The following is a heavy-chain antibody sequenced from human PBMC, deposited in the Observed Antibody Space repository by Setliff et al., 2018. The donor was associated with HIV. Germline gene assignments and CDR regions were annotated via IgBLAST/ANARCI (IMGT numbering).Heavy chain of an antibody. J-gene: IGHJ2*01. V-gene: IGHV4-38-2*01. CDR1: GYSISSGYY. D-gene: IGHD3-22*01. CDR2: IFHDGTT. Sequence: LSLTCVVSGYSISSGYYWGWIRQSPGKGLEWIGNIFHDGTTYYSPSLKSRVTISVDTSKNQFSLKLTSMTAADSAVYYCARHGRVYYYDSSSYNPQFFDLWGRGTLVTVSS. CDR3: ARHGRVYYYDSSSYNPQFFDL.